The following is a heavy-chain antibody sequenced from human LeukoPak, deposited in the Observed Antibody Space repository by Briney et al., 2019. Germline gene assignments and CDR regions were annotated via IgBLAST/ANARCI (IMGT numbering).Heavy chain of an antibody. Sequence: SVKVSCKSSGYTFTGYYMHWVRQAPGQGLEWMGGIIPIFGTANYAQKFQGRVTITTDESTSTAYMELSSLRSEDTAVYYCARGGSSSFRRYYYYYYMDVWGKGTTVTVSS. CDR2: IIPIFGTA. CDR3: ARGGSSSFRRYYYYYYMDV. V-gene: IGHV1-69*05. D-gene: IGHD6-6*01. CDR1: GYTFTGYY. J-gene: IGHJ6*03.